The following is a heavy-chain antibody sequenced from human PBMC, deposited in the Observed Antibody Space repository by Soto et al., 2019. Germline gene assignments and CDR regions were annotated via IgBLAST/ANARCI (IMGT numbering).Heavy chain of an antibody. J-gene: IGHJ4*02. CDR3: ARWRGIGGVIPGH. V-gene: IGHV4-31*03. Sequence: SETLSLTCTVSGGSISSGGYYWRWIRQHPGKGLEGIGYIYYSGITYYNPSLKSRVTISVDTSKKQFTMNPSAVNAADTAFYYCARWRGIGGVIPGHRGPGILVTVSS. CDR2: IYYSGIT. D-gene: IGHD3-16*02. CDR1: GGSISSGGYY.